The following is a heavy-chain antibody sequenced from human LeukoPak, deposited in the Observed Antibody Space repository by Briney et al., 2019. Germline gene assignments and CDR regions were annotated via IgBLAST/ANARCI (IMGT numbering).Heavy chain of an antibody. CDR2: VFFEGNT. Sequence: SETLSLTCTVSGVSMRGAYWSWIRQRPGKGLEWIGYVFFEGNTRYNPSLTSRLTISADTSRSQFSLKLSSVTAADTAVYYCARTYQLLVRDAFDIWGQGTMVTVSS. CDR1: GVSMRGAY. V-gene: IGHV4-59*08. J-gene: IGHJ3*02. CDR3: ARTYQLLVRDAFDI. D-gene: IGHD2-2*01.